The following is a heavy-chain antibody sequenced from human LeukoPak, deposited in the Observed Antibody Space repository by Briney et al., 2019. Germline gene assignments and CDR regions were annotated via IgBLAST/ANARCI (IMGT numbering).Heavy chain of an antibody. CDR2: LYSGGTT. CDR1: GLTVSSTY. CDR3: ARDSNYDY. J-gene: IGHJ4*02. D-gene: IGHD6-13*01. Sequence: GGSLRLSCAASGLTVSSTYMSWVRQAPGKGLEWVSVLYSGGTTYYADSVKGRFTISRDNSKNTLYLQMNSLRAEDTAVYYCARDSNYDYWGQGTLVTVSS. V-gene: IGHV3-66*02.